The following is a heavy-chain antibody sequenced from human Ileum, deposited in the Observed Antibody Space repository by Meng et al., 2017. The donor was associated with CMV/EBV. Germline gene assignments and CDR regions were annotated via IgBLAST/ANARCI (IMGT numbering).Heavy chain of an antibody. CDR2: INHSGST. Sequence: ESLKISCAASGFTFSDYYMSWIRQPPGKGLEWIGEINHSGSTNYNPSLKSRVTISVDTSKNQFSLKLSSVTAADTAVYYCARGPGKVVVPAAIRSRYYYYGMDVWGQGTTVTVSS. V-gene: IGHV4-34*01. J-gene: IGHJ6*02. D-gene: IGHD2-2*02. CDR3: ARGPGKVVVPAAIRSRYYYYGMDV. CDR1: GFTFSDYY.